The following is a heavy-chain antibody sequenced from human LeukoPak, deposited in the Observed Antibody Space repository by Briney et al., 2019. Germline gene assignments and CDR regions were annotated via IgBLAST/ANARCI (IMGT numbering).Heavy chain of an antibody. CDR3: AKPGYYDFWSGYYFDY. CDR1: GFTFSSYA. CDR2: ISGSGGST. V-gene: IGHV3-23*01. J-gene: IGHJ4*02. Sequence: PGGSLRLSCAASGFTFSSYAMSWVRQAPGKGLEWVSAISGSGGSTYYADSVKGRFTISRDKSKNTLYPQMNSLRAEDTAVYYCAKPGYYDFWSGYYFDYWGQGTLVTVSS. D-gene: IGHD3-3*01.